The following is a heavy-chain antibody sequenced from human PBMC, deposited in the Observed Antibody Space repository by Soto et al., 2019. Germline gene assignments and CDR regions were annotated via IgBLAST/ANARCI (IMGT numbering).Heavy chain of an antibody. J-gene: IGHJ3*02. CDR1: GYTFTGYY. D-gene: IGHD3-22*01. CDR3: ARVGYYYHSSGSILFAPFDI. Sequence: ASVKVSCKASGYTFTGYYMHWVRQAPGQGLEWMGWINPNSGGTNYAQKFQGWVTMTRDTSISTAYMELSRLRSDDTAVYYCARVGYYYHSSGSILFAPFDIWGQGTMVTVS. V-gene: IGHV1-2*04. CDR2: INPNSGGT.